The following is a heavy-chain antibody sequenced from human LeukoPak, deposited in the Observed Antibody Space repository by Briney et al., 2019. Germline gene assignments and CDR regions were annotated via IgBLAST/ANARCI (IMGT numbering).Heavy chain of an antibody. CDR2: IKSKTENYAT. V-gene: IGHV3-73*01. J-gene: IGHJ4*02. D-gene: IGHD4-17*01. CDR1: RFTFSGSA. Sequence: GGSLRLSCVASRFTFSGSAIHWVRQAAGKGLEWVGRIKSKTENYATAYAASVKGRFAVSRDDLKNTAYLQMNSLKAEDTAVYYCTRLKDPYDYGDYVFDYWGQGTLVTVSS. CDR3: TRLKDPYDYGDYVFDY.